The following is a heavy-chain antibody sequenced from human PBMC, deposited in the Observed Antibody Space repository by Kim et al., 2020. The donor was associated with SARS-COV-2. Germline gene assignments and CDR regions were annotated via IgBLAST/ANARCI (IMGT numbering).Heavy chain of an antibody. CDR3: AKKGLYLELRAFDI. Sequence: AGSVKGRLTIARDNSKNTLYLQMNSLRAEDTAVYYCAKKGLYLELRAFDIWGQGTMVTVSS. J-gene: IGHJ3*02. V-gene: IGHV3-23*01. D-gene: IGHD1-7*01.